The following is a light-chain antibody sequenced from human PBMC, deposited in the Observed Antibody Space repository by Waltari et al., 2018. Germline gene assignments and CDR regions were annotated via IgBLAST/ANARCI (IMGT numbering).Light chain of an antibody. CDR3: QQYYSTPMYT. Sequence: IQMTQSPYPTSASLGDRVTITCRASQGISNSLPWYQQKPGKAPKLLLYAASRMESGVPSRFSGSGSGTDYTLTISSLQPEDFATYYCQQYYSTPMYTFGQGTKLEIK. CDR2: AAS. J-gene: IGKJ2*01. CDR1: QGISNS. V-gene: IGKV1-NL1*01.